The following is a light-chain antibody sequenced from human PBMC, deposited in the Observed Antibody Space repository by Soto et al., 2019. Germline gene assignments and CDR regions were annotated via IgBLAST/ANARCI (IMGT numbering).Light chain of an antibody. J-gene: IGLJ7*01. V-gene: IGLV4-60*02. CDR3: ETWDSNIHAV. CDR1: SGHSSYI. Sequence: QSVLTQSSSASASLGSSVKLTCTMSSGHSSYIIAWHQQQPGKAPRYLMKLEGSGSYNKGSGVPDRFSGSSSGADRYLTSSNLQFEDEADYYCETWDSNIHAVFGGGTQLTVL. CDR2: LEGSGSY.